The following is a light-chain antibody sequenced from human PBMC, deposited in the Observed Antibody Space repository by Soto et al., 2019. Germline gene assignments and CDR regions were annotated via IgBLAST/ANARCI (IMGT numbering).Light chain of an antibody. CDR2: GAS. CDR1: QSVRNSY. CDR3: QQYGSSPYT. Sequence: EILLTQSPGTLSLSPGGRATLSCRASQSVRNSYVAWYQQKPGQAPRLFIHGASGRATGIPDRFSGSGSGTDFTLTISRLEPEDFAVYYCQQYGSSPYTFGQGTKLEI. J-gene: IGKJ2*01. V-gene: IGKV3-20*01.